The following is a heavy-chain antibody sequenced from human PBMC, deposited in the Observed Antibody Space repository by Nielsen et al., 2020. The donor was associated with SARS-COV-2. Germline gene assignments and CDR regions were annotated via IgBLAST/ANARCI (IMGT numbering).Heavy chain of an antibody. Sequence: GGSLRLSCAASGFTFSSYSMNWVRQAPGKGLEWVSYISSSSSTIYYADSVKGRFTISRDNAKNSLYLQMNSLRAEDTAVYYCARFVYYGSGSFDYWGQGTLVTVSS. CDR3: ARFVYYGSGSFDY. CDR1: GFTFSSYS. D-gene: IGHD3-10*01. V-gene: IGHV3-48*01. J-gene: IGHJ4*02. CDR2: ISSSSSTI.